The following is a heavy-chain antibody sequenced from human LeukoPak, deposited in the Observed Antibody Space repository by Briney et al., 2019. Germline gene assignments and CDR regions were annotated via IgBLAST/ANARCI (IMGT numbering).Heavy chain of an antibody. CDR1: GFTFSSFT. V-gene: IGHV3-23*01. Sequence: GGSLRLSCAASGFTFSSFTKRWVRQPPGKGLEWVSTIGTGGGGTYYADSVRGRFTISRDSSKNTLYLQMNSLRAEDTAVYYCARGSGYFFDYWGQGTLVTVSS. J-gene: IGHJ4*02. CDR3: ARGSGYFFDY. D-gene: IGHD6-25*01. CDR2: IGTGGGGT.